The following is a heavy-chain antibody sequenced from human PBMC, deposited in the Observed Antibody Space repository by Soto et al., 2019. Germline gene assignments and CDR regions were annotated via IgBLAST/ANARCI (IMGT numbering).Heavy chain of an antibody. Sequence: SETLSLTCAVYGGSFSGYYWSWIRQPPGKGLEWIGEINHSGSTNYNPSLKSRVTISVDTSKNQFSLKLSSVTAADTAVYYCAREGARQQLVLGAFDIWGQGTMVTVSS. CDR1: GGSFSGYY. D-gene: IGHD6-13*01. CDR2: INHSGST. J-gene: IGHJ3*02. V-gene: IGHV4-34*01. CDR3: AREGARQQLVLGAFDI.